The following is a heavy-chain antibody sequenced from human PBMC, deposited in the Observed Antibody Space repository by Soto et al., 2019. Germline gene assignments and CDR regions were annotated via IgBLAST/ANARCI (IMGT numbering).Heavy chain of an antibody. V-gene: IGHV3-21*01. CDR1: GFTFTRYS. CDR3: ARESEDLTSNFDY. J-gene: IGHJ4*02. CDR2: ISSTTNYI. Sequence: EVQLVESGGGLVKPGGSLRLSCAASGFTFTRYSMNWVRQAPGKGLEWVSSISSTTNYIYYADSMKGRFTCSRDNAKNSVYLEMNSLSAEDTAVYYCARESEDLTSNFDYWGQGTLVTVSS.